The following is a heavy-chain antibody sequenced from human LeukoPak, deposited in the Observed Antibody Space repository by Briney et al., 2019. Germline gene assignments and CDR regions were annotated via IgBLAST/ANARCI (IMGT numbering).Heavy chain of an antibody. D-gene: IGHD2-15*01. CDR1: GFTFSSYW. V-gene: IGHV3-7*01. J-gene: IGHJ5*02. CDR2: INQDGSEK. CDR3: AREGCSGGSCYHNWFDP. Sequence: GGSLRLSSAASGFTFSSYWMSWVRQAPGKGLKWVTNINQDGSEKYYVDSVKGRFTISRDNAKNSLYLQMNSLRAEDTAVYYCAREGCSGGSCYHNWFDPWGQGTLVTVSS.